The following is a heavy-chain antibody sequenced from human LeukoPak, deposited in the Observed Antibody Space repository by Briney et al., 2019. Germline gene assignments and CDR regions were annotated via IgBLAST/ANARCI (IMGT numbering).Heavy chain of an antibody. CDR3: TTSRRFSSSWRDY. J-gene: IGHJ4*02. CDR2: IKSKTDGGTT. D-gene: IGHD6-13*01. CDR1: GFTFSDAW. V-gene: IGHV3-15*01. Sequence: GGSLRLSCAGSGFTFSDAWMSWVRQTPGKGLEWVGHIKSKTDGGTTDYAAPVEGRFTISRDDSKNTLYLQMNSLKTEDTAVYYCTTSRRFSSSWRDYWGQGTLVTVSS.